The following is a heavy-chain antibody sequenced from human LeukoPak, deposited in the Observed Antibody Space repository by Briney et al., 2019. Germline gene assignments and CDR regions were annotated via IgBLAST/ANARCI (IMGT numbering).Heavy chain of an antibody. Sequence: PGGSLRLSCAASGFTFSSYWMHWVRQAPGKGLVWVSRTNSDGSSTSYADSVKGRFTTSRDNAKNTLYLQMNSLRAEDTAVYYCARDQADYGDSPGTFDIWGQGTMVTVSS. CDR3: ARDQADYGDSPGTFDI. J-gene: IGHJ3*02. CDR1: GFTFSSYW. D-gene: IGHD4-17*01. V-gene: IGHV3-74*01. CDR2: TNSDGSST.